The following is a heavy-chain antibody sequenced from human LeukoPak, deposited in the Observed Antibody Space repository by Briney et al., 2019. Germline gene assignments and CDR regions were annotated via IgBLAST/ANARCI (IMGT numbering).Heavy chain of an antibody. J-gene: IGHJ6*03. V-gene: IGHV3-21*01. CDR2: ISSTSMYI. D-gene: IGHD6-13*01. CDR3: ARVAAGAEAHTLHYHYMDV. CDR1: GFTFSIYS. Sequence: GGSLRLSCAASGFTFSIYSMTWVRQAPGKGLEWVSSISSTSMYIYYADSMRGRFTICRDNAENSLFLQIDSLGVEDTAVYSCARVAAGAEAHTLHYHYMDVWGKGTTVTVSS.